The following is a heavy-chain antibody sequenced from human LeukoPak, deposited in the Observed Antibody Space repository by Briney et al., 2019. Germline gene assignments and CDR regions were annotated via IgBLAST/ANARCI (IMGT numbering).Heavy chain of an antibody. CDR1: GFTFSSYA. V-gene: IGHV3-23*01. Sequence: GGSLRLSCAASGFTFSSYAMSWVRQAPGRGLEWVSAISGSGGSTYYADSVKGRFTISRDNSRNTLYLQINSLRAEDTAVYYCAKGPKYDFWSGTRDYYFDYWGQGTLVTVPS. D-gene: IGHD3-3*01. CDR3: AKGPKYDFWSGTRDYYFDY. J-gene: IGHJ4*02. CDR2: ISGSGGST.